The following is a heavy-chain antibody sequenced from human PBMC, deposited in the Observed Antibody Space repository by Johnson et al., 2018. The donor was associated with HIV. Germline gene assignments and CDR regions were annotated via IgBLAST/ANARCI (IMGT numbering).Heavy chain of an antibody. V-gene: IGHV3-66*01. CDR1: GFTFDDYG. D-gene: IGHD2-15*01. CDR3: AREAYCSGGSCYDAFDI. J-gene: IGHJ3*02. CDR2: IYSGGNT. Sequence: VQLVESGGGVVQPGRSLRLSCAASGFTFDDYGMSWVRQAPGKGLEWVSVIYSGGNTYYADSVKGRFTISRDNSKNTVFLQMNSLRAEDTAVYYCAREAYCSGGSCYDAFDIWGQGTMVTVSS.